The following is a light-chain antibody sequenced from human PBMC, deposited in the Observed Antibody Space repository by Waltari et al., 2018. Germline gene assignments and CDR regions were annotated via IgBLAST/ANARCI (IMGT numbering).Light chain of an antibody. Sequence: QSVLTQPPSGSAAPGQRVTISCSWRRPNLEYNYVSGYRQLPGTAPKLLIYDNDKRPSGIPDRFSGSKSGTSATLGITGLQTGDEADYYCGTWDSSLTAVVFGGGTKLTVL. CDR2: DND. V-gene: IGLV1-51*01. CDR3: GTWDSSLTAVV. CDR1: RPNLEYNY. J-gene: IGLJ2*01.